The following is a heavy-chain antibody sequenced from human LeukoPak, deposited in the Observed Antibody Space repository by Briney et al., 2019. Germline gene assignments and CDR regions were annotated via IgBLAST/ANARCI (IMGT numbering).Heavy chain of an antibody. V-gene: IGHV3-30*19. CDR2: ISYDGSNK. J-gene: IGHJ4*02. D-gene: IGHD3-22*01. CDR1: GFTLSSCG. CDR3: ARSSGYYSGDYFDY. Sequence: TGGSLRLSCVVSGFTLSSCGMHWVRQAPGKGLEWVAVISYDGSNKYYADSVKGRFTISRDNSKNTLYLQMNSLRAEDTAVYYCARSSGYYSGDYFDYWGQGTLVTVSS.